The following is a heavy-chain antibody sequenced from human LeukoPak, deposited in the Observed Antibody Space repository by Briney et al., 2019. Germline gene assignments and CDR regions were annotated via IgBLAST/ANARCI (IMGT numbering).Heavy chain of an antibody. CDR3: ARSLYSSGWTLDY. CDR2: ISAYNGNT. V-gene: IGHV1-18*01. CDR1: GYTFTSYG. Sequence: GASVKVSCKASGYTFTSYGSSWVRQSPGQRLEWSGWISAYNGNTNYAQKLQGRVTMTTDTSTSTAYMELRSLRSDDTAVYYCARSLYSSGWTLDYWGQGTLVTVSS. J-gene: IGHJ4*02. D-gene: IGHD6-19*01.